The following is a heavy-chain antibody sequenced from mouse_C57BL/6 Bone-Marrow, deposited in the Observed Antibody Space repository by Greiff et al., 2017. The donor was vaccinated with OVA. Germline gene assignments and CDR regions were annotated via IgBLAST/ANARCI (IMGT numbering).Heavy chain of an antibody. J-gene: IGHJ4*01. CDR2: SRNKANDYTT. CDR3: AREGRYCAMDY. Sequence: DVMLVDSGGGLVQSGRSLRLSCATSGFTFSDFYMEWVRQAPGKGLEWIAASRNKANDYTTEYSASVKGRFIVSRDTSQSILYLQMNALRAEDTAIYYCAREGRYCAMDYWGQGTSVTVSS. V-gene: IGHV7-1*01. D-gene: IGHD1-1*01. CDR1: GFTFSDFY.